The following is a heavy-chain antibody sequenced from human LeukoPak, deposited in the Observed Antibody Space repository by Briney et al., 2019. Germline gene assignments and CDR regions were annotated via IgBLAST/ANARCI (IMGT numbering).Heavy chain of an antibody. D-gene: IGHD1-26*01. CDR3: ARTSGSYQTVVFDY. J-gene: IGHJ4*02. V-gene: IGHV4-4*07. Sequence: PSETLSLTCTVSGGSISSYYWSWIRQPAGKGLEWIGRIYTSGSTYYNPSLKSRVTMSVDTSKNQFSLKLSSVTAADTAVYYCARTSGSYQTVVFDYWGQGTLVTVSS. CDR1: GGSISSYY. CDR2: IYTSGST.